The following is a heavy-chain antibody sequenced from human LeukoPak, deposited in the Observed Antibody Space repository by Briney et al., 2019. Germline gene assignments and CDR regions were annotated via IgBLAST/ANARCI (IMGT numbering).Heavy chain of an antibody. J-gene: IGHJ2*01. CDR1: GFSLSTTGVG. D-gene: IGHD3-22*01. Sequence: SGPTLVKPTQTLTLTCTFSGFSLSTTGVGVGWIRQPPGKALEWLAVIYWDDDKSYSPSLKSRLTITKDTSKNQVVLTMTNMDPVDTATYYWAHARPGYYDSSGHYDWYFDLWGRGTLVTVSS. CDR2: IYWDDDK. CDR3: AHARPGYYDSSGHYDWYFDL. V-gene: IGHV2-5*02.